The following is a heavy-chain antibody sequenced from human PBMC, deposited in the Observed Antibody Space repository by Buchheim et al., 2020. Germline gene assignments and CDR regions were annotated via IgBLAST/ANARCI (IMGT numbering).Heavy chain of an antibody. Sequence: QVQLQESGPGLVKPSQTLSLTCTVSGGSISSGSYYWSWIRQPAGKGLEWIGRIYTSGSNNYNPSLKSRVTISVDTSKNQFSLKLSSVTAADTAVYYCARDSSIPNWFDPWGQGTL. D-gene: IGHD6-13*01. CDR2: IYTSGSN. CDR1: GGSISSGSYY. V-gene: IGHV4-61*02. CDR3: ARDSSIPNWFDP. J-gene: IGHJ5*02.